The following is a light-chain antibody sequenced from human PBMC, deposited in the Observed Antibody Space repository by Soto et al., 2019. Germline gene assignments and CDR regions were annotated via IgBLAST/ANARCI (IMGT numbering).Light chain of an antibody. CDR2: GAS. V-gene: IGKV3-20*01. CDR1: QSVRSSY. J-gene: IGKJ1*01. CDR3: QQHDSSPWM. Sequence: EIVLTQSPGTLSLSPGERATLSCRASQSVRSSYLAWYQQKPGQAPRLLIYGASSRATGIPDRFSGSGSGTEFTLTISSLQSEDFAVYYCQQHDSSPWMFGQGAKV.